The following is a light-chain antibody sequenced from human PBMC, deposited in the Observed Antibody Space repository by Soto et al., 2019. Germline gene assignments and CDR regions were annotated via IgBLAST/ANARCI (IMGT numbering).Light chain of an antibody. V-gene: IGLV2-14*01. J-gene: IGLJ1*01. Sequence: QSVLTQPASVSGSPGQSITISCTGTIDDVGGYDYVSWYQQYPGTAPKLIIYEVTYRPSGVSTRFSGSKSGNTASLTISGLQSEDEADYYCSSYTSITTYVFGSGTKLTV. CDR1: IDDVGGYDY. CDR2: EVT. CDR3: SSYTSITTYV.